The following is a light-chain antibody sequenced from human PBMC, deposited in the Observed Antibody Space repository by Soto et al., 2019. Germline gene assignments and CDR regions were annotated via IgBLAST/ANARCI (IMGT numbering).Light chain of an antibody. CDR2: AAS. Sequence: DIQMTQSPSSLSASVGDRVTISCRASQGIANYLAWDQQKPGKVPALLIYAASTLHSGVPSRFSGSGSGTDFTLTISSVQPEDVASYYCQKYSSAPRTFGQGTKVEIK. CDR1: QGIANY. CDR3: QKYSSAPRT. J-gene: IGKJ1*01. V-gene: IGKV1-27*01.